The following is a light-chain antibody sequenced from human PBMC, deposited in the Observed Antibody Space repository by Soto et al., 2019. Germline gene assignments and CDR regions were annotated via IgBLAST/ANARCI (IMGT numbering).Light chain of an antibody. CDR2: GAS. CDR1: QDINNF. CDR3: QQLKSNLIT. J-gene: IGKJ5*01. Sequence: DIQMTQSPSSLSASVGDRVTITCRASQDINNFLAWFQQKPGKAPKTLIYGASSLHSGVPSRFSGSGSGTEFTLTISSLQPEDFATYYCQQLKSNLITFGQGTRLEIK. V-gene: IGKV1-16*01.